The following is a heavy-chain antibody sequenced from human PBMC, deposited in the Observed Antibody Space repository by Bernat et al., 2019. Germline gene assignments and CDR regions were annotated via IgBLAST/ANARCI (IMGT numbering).Heavy chain of an antibody. Sequence: QVQLVQSGAEVKKPGSSVKVSCKASGGTFTSYGISWVRQAPGQGLEWMGWISAYNGNTNYAQKLQGRVTMTTDTSTSTAYMELRSLRSDDKAVYYCARDAAPYDFWSGYYPGYYYGMDVWGQGTTVTVSS. CDR3: ARDAAPYDFWSGYYPGYYYGMDV. D-gene: IGHD3-3*01. J-gene: IGHJ6*02. V-gene: IGHV1-18*01. CDR2: ISAYNGNT. CDR1: GGTFTSYG.